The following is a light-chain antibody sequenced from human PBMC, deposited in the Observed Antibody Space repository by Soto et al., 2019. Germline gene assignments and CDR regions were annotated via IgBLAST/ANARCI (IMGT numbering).Light chain of an antibody. V-gene: IGKV1-27*01. CDR2: AAS. Sequence: DIKMTQSPSSLSASVGDRVTITCRASQGISNYLAWYQHKPGKVPKVLIYAASALHSGVPSWFSGSGSGTEFTLTISSLQSEDFAVYYCQQYNNWPPYTFGQGTRLEIK. CDR3: QQYNNWPPYT. J-gene: IGKJ5*01. CDR1: QGISNY.